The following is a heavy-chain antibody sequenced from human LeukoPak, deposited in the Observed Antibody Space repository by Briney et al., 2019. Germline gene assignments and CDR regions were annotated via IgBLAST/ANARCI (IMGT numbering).Heavy chain of an antibody. CDR3: ARRGFGSGSYLDS. CDR2: INPSGGT. D-gene: IGHD3-10*01. Sequence: ASVNVSCKASGNTFTGYYWHWVRQAPGQGVEWMGWINPSGGTNYAQKFQGRVPMPRDTYIRTASMELSRLTSDDTAVYYCARRGFGSGSYLDSWGQGTLVTVSS. CDR1: GNTFTGYY. V-gene: IGHV1-2*02. J-gene: IGHJ4*02.